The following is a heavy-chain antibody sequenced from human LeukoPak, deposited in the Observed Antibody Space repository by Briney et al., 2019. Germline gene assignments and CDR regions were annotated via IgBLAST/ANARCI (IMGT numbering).Heavy chain of an antibody. V-gene: IGHV1-69*04. CDR2: IIPILGIA. J-gene: IGHJ4*02. D-gene: IGHD4-17*01. Sequence: ASVKVSCKASGGTFSSCAISWVRQAPGQGLEWMGRIIPILGIADYAQKFQGRVTITADKSTSTAYMELSSLRSEDTAVYYCARESARNDYGDYALYFDYWGQGTLVTVSS. CDR3: ARESARNDYGDYALYFDY. CDR1: GGTFSSCA.